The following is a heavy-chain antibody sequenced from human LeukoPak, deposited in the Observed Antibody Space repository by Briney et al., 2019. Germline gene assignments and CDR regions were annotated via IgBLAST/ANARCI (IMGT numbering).Heavy chain of an antibody. CDR1: GFTFRNYA. V-gene: IGHV3-23*01. CDR3: AKTKGATAFYCMDV. Sequence: PGGSLRLSCAASGFTFRNYAMTWVRQVPGKGLEWVSSLSGGGSDTYYADSVKGRFTISRDNSKNTLYLQMNSLGAGDTAVYYCAKTKGATAFYCMDVWGKGTTVTVS. CDR2: LSGGGSDT. D-gene: IGHD1-26*01. J-gene: IGHJ6*03.